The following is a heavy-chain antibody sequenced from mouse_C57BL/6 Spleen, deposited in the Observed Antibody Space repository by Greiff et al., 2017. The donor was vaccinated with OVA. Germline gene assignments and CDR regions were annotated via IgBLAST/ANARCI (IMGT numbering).Heavy chain of an antibody. V-gene: IGHV1-54*01. Sequence: VQLKESGAELVRPGTSVKVSCKASGYAFTNYLIEWVKQRPGQGLEWIGVINPGSGGTNYNEKFKGKATLTADKSSSTAYMQLSSLTSEDSAVYFCARVVYYSNRYYWGKGTTLTVAS. D-gene: IGHD2-5*01. J-gene: IGHJ2*01. CDR2: INPGSGGT. CDR1: GYAFTNYL. CDR3: ARVVYYSNRYY.